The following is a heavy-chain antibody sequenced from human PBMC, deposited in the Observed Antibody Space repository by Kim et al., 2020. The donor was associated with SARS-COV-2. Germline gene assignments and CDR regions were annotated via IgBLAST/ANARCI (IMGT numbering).Heavy chain of an antibody. CDR3: ARYVWPRLPNYSVVVPYFDY. J-gene: IGHJ4*02. CDR2: IYYSGST. D-gene: IGHD3-22*01. Sequence: SETLSLTCTVSGGSISSYYWSWIRQPPGKGLEWIGYIYYSGSTNYNPSLKSRVTISVDTSKNQFSLKLSSVTAADTAVYYCARYVWPRLPNYSVVVPYFDYWGQGTLVTVSS. V-gene: IGHV4-59*13. CDR1: GGSISSYY.